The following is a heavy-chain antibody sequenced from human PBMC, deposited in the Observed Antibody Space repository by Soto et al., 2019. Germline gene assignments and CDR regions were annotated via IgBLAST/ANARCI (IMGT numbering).Heavy chain of an antibody. Sequence: ASVKVSCEAFGYTFNAFYIHWVRQAPGQGLEWMGVINPSGDGTSYAQKFQGRVTITRDTSTSTVYMELGSLRSEDTAVYYCARVALGYDYADVWGQGTTITVSS. CDR1: GYTFNAFY. CDR2: INPSGDGT. CDR3: ARVALGYDYADV. J-gene: IGHJ6*02. V-gene: IGHV1-46*02. D-gene: IGHD4-17*01.